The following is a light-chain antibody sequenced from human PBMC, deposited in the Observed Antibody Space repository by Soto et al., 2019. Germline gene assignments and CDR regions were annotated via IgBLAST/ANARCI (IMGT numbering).Light chain of an antibody. J-gene: IGKJ1*01. CDR1: QTIITY. Sequence: DVPLTQSPSSLSVFVGDSVTVTCRASQTIITYLHWYHQKPGEAPTLLINAASTLQSGVPSRFSGSGSGTVFTLTINSLQPEDVGTYYCQQSYSNPTFGQGTTVEIK. CDR2: AAS. V-gene: IGKV1-39*01. CDR3: QQSYSNPT.